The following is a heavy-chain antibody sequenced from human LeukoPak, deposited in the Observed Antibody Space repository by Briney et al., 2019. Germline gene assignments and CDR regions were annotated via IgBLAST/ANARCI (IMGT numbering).Heavy chain of an antibody. CDR3: ARGWKDY. V-gene: IGHV3-7*01. Sequence: GGSLRLSCAASGFIFSTYWMSWVRQAPGKGLEWVANIKPDGSDKYYVDSVKGRFTISRDNAKNSLYLQMNSLRAEDTAVYYCARGWKDYWGQGTLVTVSS. CDR1: GFIFSTYW. J-gene: IGHJ4*02. CDR2: IKPDGSDK. D-gene: IGHD1-1*01.